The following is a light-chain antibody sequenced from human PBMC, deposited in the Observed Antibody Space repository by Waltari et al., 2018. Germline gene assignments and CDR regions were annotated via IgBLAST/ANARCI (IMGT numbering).Light chain of an antibody. CDR2: DVN. Sequence: QSALTQPASVSGSPGQSITISCTGTSSDVGYYNYVSWYQQHPGNAPKLMISDVNKRPSGVSMRFAGSKFGNTASLTISGLQAEDEADYYCSSYTNYATVIFGGGTKLTVL. CDR3: SSYTNYATVI. CDR1: SSDVGYYNY. J-gene: IGLJ2*01. V-gene: IGLV2-14*01.